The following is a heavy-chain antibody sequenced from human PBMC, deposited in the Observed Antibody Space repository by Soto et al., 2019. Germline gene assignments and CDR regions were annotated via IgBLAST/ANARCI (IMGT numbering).Heavy chain of an antibody. D-gene: IGHD4-4*01. V-gene: IGHV4-59*01. CDR2: IYYSGST. J-gene: IGHJ4*02. CDR3: ASDRVDSKMGFDY. CDR1: GGSISSYY. Sequence: PSETLSLTCTVSGGSISSYYWSWIRQPPGKGLEWIGYIYYSGSTNYNPSLKSRVTISVDTSKNQFSLKLSSVTAADTAVYYCASDRVDSKMGFDYWGQGTLVTVSS.